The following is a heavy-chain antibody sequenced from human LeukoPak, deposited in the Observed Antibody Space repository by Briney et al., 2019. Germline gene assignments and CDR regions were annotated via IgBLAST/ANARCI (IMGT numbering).Heavy chain of an antibody. D-gene: IGHD3-16*01. CDR1: GGSISSYY. CDR2: IYYSGST. Sequence: SETLSLTCTVAGGSISSYYWSWIRQTPGKGLEWIGIIYYSGSTNYNPSLKSRVTISVDTSKNQFSLQLNCVTAAATAVYYCARNLDMAPLRSLSYWGKGTLV. CDR3: ARNLDMAPLRSLSY. J-gene: IGHJ4*02. V-gene: IGHV4-59*08.